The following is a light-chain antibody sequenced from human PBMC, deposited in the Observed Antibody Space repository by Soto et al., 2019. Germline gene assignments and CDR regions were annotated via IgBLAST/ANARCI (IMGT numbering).Light chain of an antibody. J-gene: IGKJ4*01. CDR2: GAS. CDR3: QQLTRYPST. Sequence: EIVLTQSPGTLSLSPGERATLSWRASQSVSSSFLAWYQQKPGQAPRLLIYGASGRATGIPDRFSGSGSGTDFTLTISGLQPEDFATYYCQQLTRYPSTFGGGTKVDIK. CDR1: QSVSSSF. V-gene: IGKV3-20*01.